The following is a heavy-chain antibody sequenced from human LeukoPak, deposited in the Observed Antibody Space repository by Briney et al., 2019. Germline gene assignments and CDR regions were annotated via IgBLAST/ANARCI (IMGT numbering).Heavy chain of an antibody. CDR3: AREHPHFGELWNDY. D-gene: IGHD3-10*01. CDR2: ISSSSGNT. CDR1: GFTFSSYG. Sequence: GASVKVSCKASGFTFSSYGISWVRQAPGQGHEWMGWISSSSGNTDYAQKFQGRVTMTTDKSTSNAYMELRSLRSGDTAVYYCAREHPHFGELWNDYWGQGTPVTVSS. V-gene: IGHV1-18*01. J-gene: IGHJ4*02.